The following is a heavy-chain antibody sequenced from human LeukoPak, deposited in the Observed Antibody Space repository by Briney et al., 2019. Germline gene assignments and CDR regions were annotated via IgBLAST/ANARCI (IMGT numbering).Heavy chain of an antibody. J-gene: IGHJ5*02. CDR3: ARGAVVAAIGWFDP. D-gene: IGHD2-15*01. Sequence: ASVKVSCKASGYTFTGYYMHWVRQAPGQGLEWMGWINPNSGGTNYAQKFQGRVTMTRDTSISTAYMELRSLRSDDTAVYYCARGAVVAAIGWFDPWGQGTLVTVSS. CDR2: INPNSGGT. CDR1: GYTFTGYY. V-gene: IGHV1-2*02.